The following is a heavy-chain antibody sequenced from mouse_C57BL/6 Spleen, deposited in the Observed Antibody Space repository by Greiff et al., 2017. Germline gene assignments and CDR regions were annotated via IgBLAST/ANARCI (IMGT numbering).Heavy chain of an antibody. D-gene: IGHD2-4*01. CDR2: INPYNGGT. CDR3: ARRSYDYGDFDY. Sequence: EVKLLESGPVLVKPGASVKMSCKASGYTFTDYYMNWVKQSHGKSLEWIGVINPYNGGTSYNQKFKGKATLTVDKSSSTAYMELNSLTSEDSAVYCCARRSYDYGDFDYWGQGTTLTVSS. J-gene: IGHJ2*01. CDR1: GYTFTDYY. V-gene: IGHV1-19*01.